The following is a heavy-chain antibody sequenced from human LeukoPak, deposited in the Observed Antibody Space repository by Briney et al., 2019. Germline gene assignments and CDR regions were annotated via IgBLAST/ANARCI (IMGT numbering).Heavy chain of an antibody. Sequence: SETLSLSCAVYGGSFSGYYWSWIRQPPGKGLEWMGEINHSGSTNYNPSLKSRVTISVDTSKNQFSLKLSSVTAADTAVYYCARRRLVGANAFDYWGQGTLVTVSS. CDR2: INHSGST. D-gene: IGHD1-26*01. J-gene: IGHJ4*02. CDR1: GGSFSGYY. V-gene: IGHV4-34*01. CDR3: ARRRLVGANAFDY.